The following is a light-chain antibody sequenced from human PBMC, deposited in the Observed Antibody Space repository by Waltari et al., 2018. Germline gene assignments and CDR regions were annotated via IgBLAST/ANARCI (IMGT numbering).Light chain of an antibody. CDR1: SGHSSNL. J-gene: IGLJ3*02. Sequence: QLVLTHSPSASASLGASVKLPFTLSSGHSSNLVAWLQQQPEKCPRYLMKVNGDGSHSKGDDIPDRFSGSSSGAERYLTISTVQSEDEADYYCQTGGHGTWVFGGGTKLTVL. CDR3: QTGGHGTWV. V-gene: IGLV4-69*02. CDR2: VNGDGSH.